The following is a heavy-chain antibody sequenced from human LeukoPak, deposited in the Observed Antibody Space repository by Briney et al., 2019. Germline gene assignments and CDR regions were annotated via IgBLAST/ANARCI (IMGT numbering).Heavy chain of an antibody. CDR1: GGSISSSSYY. Sequence: SETLSLTCTVSGGSISSSSYYWGWIRQPPGKGLEWIGSIYYSGSTYYNPSLKSRVTISVDTSKNQFPLKLSSVTAADTAVYYCARPGLYYYDSSGTAFDIWGQGTMVTVSS. D-gene: IGHD3-22*01. J-gene: IGHJ3*02. CDR2: IYYSGST. CDR3: ARPGLYYYDSSGTAFDI. V-gene: IGHV4-39*01.